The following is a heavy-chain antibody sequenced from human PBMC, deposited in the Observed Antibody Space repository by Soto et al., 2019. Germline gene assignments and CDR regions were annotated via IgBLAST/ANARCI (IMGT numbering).Heavy chain of an antibody. CDR2: IYSGGST. CDR1: GFTVSSNY. D-gene: IGHD3-22*01. CDR3: AREFVHDSSTGGYYGMDV. V-gene: IGHV3-53*04. Sequence: EVQLVESGGGLVQPGGSLRLSCAASGFTVSSNYMSWVRQAPGKGLEWVSVIYSGGSTYYADSVKGRFTISRHNSKNTLYLQMNSLRAEDTAVYYCAREFVHDSSTGGYYGMDVWGQGTTVTVSS. J-gene: IGHJ6*02.